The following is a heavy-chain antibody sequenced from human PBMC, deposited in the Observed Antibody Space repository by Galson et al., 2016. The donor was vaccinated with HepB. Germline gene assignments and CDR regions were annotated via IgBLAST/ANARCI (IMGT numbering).Heavy chain of an antibody. CDR3: ATTGYSNCWYGWVDY. CDR2: IYYSGST. D-gene: IGHD6-13*01. J-gene: IGHJ4*02. CDR1: GGPIGSTSYY. V-gene: IGHV4-39*01. Sequence: SETLSLTCSVSGGPIGSTSYYWGWIRQPPGKGLEWIGSIYYSGSTYYNPSLKSRVTISVDTSKNQFSLKLSSVTAADTAVYYCATTGYSNCWYGWVDYWGQGTLVTVSS.